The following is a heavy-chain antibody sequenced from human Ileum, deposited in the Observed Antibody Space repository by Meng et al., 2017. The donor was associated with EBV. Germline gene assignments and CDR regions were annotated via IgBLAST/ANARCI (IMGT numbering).Heavy chain of an antibody. J-gene: IGHJ4*02. CDR2: ISSRSNYI. Sequence: EVHLVESGGGLVNLGGYLRLSCAASGFVFSDYTMNWVRQAPGKGLEWVSSISSRSNYIHYADSVRGRFTISRDNGENALFLQMDSLRDEDTAVYYCAKDEAIGFWGQGTLVTVSS. CDR3: AKDEAIGF. CDR1: GFVFSDYT. V-gene: IGHV3-21*01.